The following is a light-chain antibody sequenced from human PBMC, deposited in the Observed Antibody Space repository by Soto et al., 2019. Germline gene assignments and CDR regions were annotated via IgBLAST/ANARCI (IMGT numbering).Light chain of an antibody. CDR1: QTISSW. CDR2: QAS. V-gene: IGKV1-5*03. Sequence: DIQIRHSPSTLSASDGDGETITYRASQTISSWLAWFQQKPGKAPKLLIYQASTLESGVPSRFSGSGAGTEFTLTISSLQPDDFATYYCQQDNTYSGTFGQGTKVDIK. CDR3: QQDNTYSGT. J-gene: IGKJ1*01.